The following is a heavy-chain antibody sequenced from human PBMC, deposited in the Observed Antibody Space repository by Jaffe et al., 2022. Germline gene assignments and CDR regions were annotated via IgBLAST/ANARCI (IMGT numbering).Heavy chain of an antibody. D-gene: IGHD4-17*01. Sequence: EVQLVETGGGLIQPGGSLRLSCAASGFSVSNNYMNWVRQAPGKGLEWVSIIYSGGRTFYADSVKGRFTISRDNSKNTLYLQINNLRAEDTAFYYCARDVNGDYSLDQWGQGTLVTVSS. J-gene: IGHJ4*02. CDR2: IYSGGRT. V-gene: IGHV3-53*02. CDR3: ARDVNGDYSLDQ. CDR1: GFSVSNNY.